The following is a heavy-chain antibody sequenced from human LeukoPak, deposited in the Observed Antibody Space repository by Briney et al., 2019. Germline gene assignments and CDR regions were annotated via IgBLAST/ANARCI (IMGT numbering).Heavy chain of an antibody. CDR1: GFTFSSYD. CDR2: ISGSGGST. CDR3: SKELLPYSTSRGAIDY. Sequence: GGSLRLSCAASGFTFSSYDMSWVRQAPGKGLEWVSAISGSGGSTYYADSVKGRFTISRDNSKNTLYLQMNSLRADDTAVYYCSKELLPYSTSRGAIDYWGQGTLVTVSS. J-gene: IGHJ4*02. D-gene: IGHD6-6*01. V-gene: IGHV3-23*01.